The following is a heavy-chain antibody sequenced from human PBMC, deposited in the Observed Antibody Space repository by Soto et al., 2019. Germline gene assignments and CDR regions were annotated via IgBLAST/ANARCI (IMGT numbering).Heavy chain of an antibody. CDR2: ISGSGGST. Sequence: GGSLRLSCAASGFTFSSYATSWVRQAPGKGLEWVSAISGSGGSTYYADSVEGRFTVSRDNARNSVSLQMDSLRDEDAAVYYCARIKLVEWFFINVDVYDMDVWGQGTPVTVSS. J-gene: IGHJ6*02. CDR1: GFTFSSYA. V-gene: IGHV3-23*01. CDR3: ARIKLVEWFFINVDVYDMDV. D-gene: IGHD3-3*01.